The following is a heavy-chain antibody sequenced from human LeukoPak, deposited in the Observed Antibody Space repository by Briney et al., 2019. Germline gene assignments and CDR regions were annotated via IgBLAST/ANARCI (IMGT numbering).Heavy chain of an antibody. CDR3: ASYFYDSSLGFDP. V-gene: IGHV4-34*01. Sequence: SETLSLTCAVYGGSFSGYYWSWIRQPPGKGLEWIGEINHSGSTNYNPSLKSRVTMSVDTSKNQFSLKLSSVTAADTAVYYCASYFYDSSLGFDPWGQGTLVTVSS. CDR2: INHSGST. D-gene: IGHD3-22*01. CDR1: GGSFSGYY. J-gene: IGHJ5*02.